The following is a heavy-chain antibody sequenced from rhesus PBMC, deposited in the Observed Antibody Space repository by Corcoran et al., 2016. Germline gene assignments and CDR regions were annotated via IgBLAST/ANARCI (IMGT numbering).Heavy chain of an antibody. D-gene: IGHD5-24*01. J-gene: IGHJ4*01. CDR2: INSVCGST. V-gene: IGHV3S5*01. CDR1: GFTFSRYG. CDR3: AKVPYQPLLYNGSFDY. Sequence: EVQLVETGGGLVEPGGSLKLSCAASGFTFSRYGMSWVRKAPGKGLEWVSAINSVCGSTYHADSVKGRFTISRDNSKNTLSLQMNSLRAEDTAVYYCAKVPYQPLLYNGSFDYWGQGVLVTVSS.